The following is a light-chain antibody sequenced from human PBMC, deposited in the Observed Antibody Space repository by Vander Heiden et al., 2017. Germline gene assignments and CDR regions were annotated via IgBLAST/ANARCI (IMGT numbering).Light chain of an antibody. CDR3: FSYTGSRTWV. Sequence: QSALTQPASVSGSPGQSITISCTGVSSDVGSYNFVSWYQQHPAKAPKLMIYESNRRPSVISNRFSGSKSGNTASLTISGLQAEEEAEYYCFSYTGSRTWVFGGGTELTAL. CDR2: ESN. J-gene: IGLJ3*02. V-gene: IGLV2-23*01. CDR1: SSDVGSYNF.